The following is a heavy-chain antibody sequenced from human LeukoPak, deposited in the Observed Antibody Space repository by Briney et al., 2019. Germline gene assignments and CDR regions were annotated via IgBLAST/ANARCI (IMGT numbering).Heavy chain of an antibody. CDR2: IYHSGST. Sequence: SETLSLTCAVSGGSISSGGYSWSWIRQPPGKGLEWIGCIYHSGSTYYNPSLKSRVTISVDRSKNQFSLKLSSVTAADTAVYYCARGTYYYDNWGQGTLVTVSS. J-gene: IGHJ4*02. CDR1: GGSISSGGYS. V-gene: IGHV4-30-2*01. CDR3: ARGTYYYDN.